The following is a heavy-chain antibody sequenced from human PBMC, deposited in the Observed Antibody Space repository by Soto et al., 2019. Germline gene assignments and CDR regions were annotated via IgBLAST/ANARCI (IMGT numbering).Heavy chain of an antibody. D-gene: IGHD6-13*01. J-gene: IGHJ3*01. Sequence: SETLSLTCTVSGDSVISATYYWSWIRQPPGKGLEWIGYIYYDGGTNYNSSLKSRVTISTDTSRNQLSLQLTSATPADTAVYYCARLLAGIAAAYDAFDVWGQGTMVT. CDR1: GDSVISATYY. V-gene: IGHV4-61*01. CDR2: IYYDGGT. CDR3: ARLLAGIAAAYDAFDV.